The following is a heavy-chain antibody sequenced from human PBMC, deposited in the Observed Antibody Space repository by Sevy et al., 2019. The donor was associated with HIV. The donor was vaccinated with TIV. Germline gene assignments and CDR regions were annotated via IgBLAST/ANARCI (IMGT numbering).Heavy chain of an antibody. Sequence: SETLSLTCTVSGGSVTTGYWSWIRQPPGKGPEWIGYVYDIGRTTYSPSLKSRVTISLDTTKNQFSLQLNSITAADTAVHYCAGVRDYGSGSFSPWFGPWGQGTLVTVSS. CDR1: GGSVTTGY. CDR2: VYDIGRT. D-gene: IGHD3-10*01. CDR3: AGVRDYGSGSFSPWFGP. V-gene: IGHV4-59*02. J-gene: IGHJ5*02.